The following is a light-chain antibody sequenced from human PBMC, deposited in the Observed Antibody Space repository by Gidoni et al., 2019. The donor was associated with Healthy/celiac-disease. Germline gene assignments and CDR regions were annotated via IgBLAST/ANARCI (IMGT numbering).Light chain of an antibody. J-gene: IGKJ3*01. CDR2: GTS. CDR3: QQYGSSPFT. V-gene: IGKV3-20*01. CDR1: QSVSSSS. Sequence: EIVLTQSPGTLSLSPGERATLSCRASQSVSSSSLAWYQQKPGQAPRLLIYGTSSRATGIPDSFSGSGSGTDFTLTISRLEPEDFAVYYCQQYGSSPFTFXPXTKVDFK.